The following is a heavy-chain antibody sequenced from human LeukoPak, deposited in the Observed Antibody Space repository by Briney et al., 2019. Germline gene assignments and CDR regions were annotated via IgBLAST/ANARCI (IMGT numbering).Heavy chain of an antibody. V-gene: IGHV3-66*01. D-gene: IGHD3-22*01. CDR3: AKDRSTMIVVVITYFDY. J-gene: IGHJ4*02. CDR2: IYSDGSGGGT. CDR1: GFTVSSNY. Sequence: GGSLRLSCAASGFTVSSNYMSWVRQAPGKGLEWVSVIYSDGSGGGTYYADSVKGRFTISRDNSKNTLFLQMNSLRAEDTAVYYCAKDRSTMIVVVITYFDYWGQGTLVSVSS.